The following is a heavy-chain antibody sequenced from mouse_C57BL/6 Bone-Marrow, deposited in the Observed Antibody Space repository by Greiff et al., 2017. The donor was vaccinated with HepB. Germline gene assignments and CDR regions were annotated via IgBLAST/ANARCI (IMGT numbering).Heavy chain of an antibody. V-gene: IGHV5-4*01. J-gene: IGHJ1*03. CDR2: ISDGGSYT. CDR1: GFTFSSYA. Sequence: EVHLVESGGGLVKPGGSLKLSCAASGFTFSSYAMSWVRQTPEKRLEWVATISDGGSYTYYPDNVKGRFTISRDNAKNNLYLQMSHLKSEDTAMYYCARDPRRPYWYFDVWGTGTTVTVSS. CDR3: ARDPRRPYWYFDV.